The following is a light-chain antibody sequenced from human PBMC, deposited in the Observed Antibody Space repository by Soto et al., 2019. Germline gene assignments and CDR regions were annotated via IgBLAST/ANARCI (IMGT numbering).Light chain of an antibody. J-gene: IGLJ1*01. CDR2: LNT. CDR3: AAWDDNVYV. CDR1: SSNIGRNP. V-gene: IGLV1-44*01. Sequence: QSVLTQPPSASGTPGQRVIISCSGGSSNIGRNPVNWYQKFPGTAPKLLISLNTQRPSGVPDRFSGSKSGTSASLAISGLRSEDEADYYCAAWDDNVYVFGTGTMVTVL.